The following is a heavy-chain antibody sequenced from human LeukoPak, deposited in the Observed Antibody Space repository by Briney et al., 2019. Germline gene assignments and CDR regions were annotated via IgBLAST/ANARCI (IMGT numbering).Heavy chain of an antibody. J-gene: IGHJ4*02. CDR2: ISWNSGSI. CDR3: ARDLGYDSSGVFEY. D-gene: IGHD3-22*01. Sequence: AGGSLRLSCAASGFTFDDYAMHWVRQAPGKGLEWVSGISWNSGSIGYADSVKGRFTISRDNAKNSLYLQMSSLRAEDTAVYYCARDLGYDSSGVFEYWGQGTLVTVSS. CDR1: GFTFDDYA. V-gene: IGHV3-9*01.